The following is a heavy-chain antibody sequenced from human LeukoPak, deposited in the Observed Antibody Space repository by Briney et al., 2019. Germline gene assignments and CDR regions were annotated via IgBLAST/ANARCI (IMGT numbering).Heavy chain of an antibody. CDR2: IYTSGST. D-gene: IGHD5-24*01. CDR3: ARGRRDGYNLEYFDN. CDR1: GGSISSYY. V-gene: IGHV4-4*07. Sequence: PSETLSLACTVSGGSISSYYWSWIRQPAGKGLEWIGRIYTSGSTTYNPSLKSRVTMSVDTSKNQFSLKLSSVTAADTAVYYCARGRRDGYNLEYFDNWGQGTLVTVSS. J-gene: IGHJ4*02.